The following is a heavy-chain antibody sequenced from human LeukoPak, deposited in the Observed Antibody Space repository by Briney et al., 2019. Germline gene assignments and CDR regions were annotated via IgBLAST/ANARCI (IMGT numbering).Heavy chain of an antibody. CDR2: ISSSGSTI. D-gene: IGHD2-2*01. CDR3: ARGLGYCSSTSCWVGITIFGVADY. V-gene: IGHV3-48*03. J-gene: IGHJ4*02. Sequence: PGGSLRLSCAASGFTFSSYEMNWVRQAPGKGLEWVSYISSSGSTIYYADSVKGRFTISRDNSKNTLYLQMNSLRAEDTAVYYCARGLGYCSSTSCWVGITIFGVADYWGQGTLVTVSS. CDR1: GFTFSSYE.